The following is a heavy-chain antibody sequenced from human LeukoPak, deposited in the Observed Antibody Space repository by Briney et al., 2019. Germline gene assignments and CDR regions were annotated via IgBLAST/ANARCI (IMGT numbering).Heavy chain of an antibody. J-gene: IGHJ4*02. CDR3: ARDIATMIVVVNPGHPLGYFDY. D-gene: IGHD3-22*01. Sequence: SETLSLTCTVSGGSISSSSYYWGWIRQPPGKGLEWIGSIYYSGSTYDNPSLKRRVTISVDTSKNQFSLKLSSVTAADTAVYYCARDIATMIVVVNPGHPLGYFDYWGQGTLVTVSS. CDR1: GGSISSSSYY. CDR2: IYYSGST. V-gene: IGHV4-39*07.